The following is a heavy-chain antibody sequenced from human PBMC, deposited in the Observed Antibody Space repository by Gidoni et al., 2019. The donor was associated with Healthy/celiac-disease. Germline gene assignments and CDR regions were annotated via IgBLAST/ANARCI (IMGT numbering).Heavy chain of an antibody. J-gene: IGHJ6*02. CDR3: ARDARTYGMDV. V-gene: IGHV4-59*01. CDR1: GGSISSYY. Sequence: QVQLQESGPGLVKPSETLSLTGTVPGGSISSYYWSWIRQPPGKGLEWIGYIYYSGSTNYTPSLKSRVTISVDTSKNQFSLKLSSVTAADTAVYYCARDARTYGMDVWGQGTTVTVSS. CDR2: IYYSGST.